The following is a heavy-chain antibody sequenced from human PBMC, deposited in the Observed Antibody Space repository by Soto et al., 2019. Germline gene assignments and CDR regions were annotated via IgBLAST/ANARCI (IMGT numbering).Heavy chain of an antibody. D-gene: IGHD2-15*01. CDR1: GYSFTSYW. CDR3: ARRPGLYCRGGSGYFHPMDV. V-gene: IGHV5-10-1*01. Sequence: GESLKISCKGSGYSFTSYWISWVRQMPGKGLEWMGRIDPSDSYTNYSPSFQGHVTISADKSISTAYLQWGSLKASDTAMYYCARRPGLYCRGGSGYFHPMDVTAQRTTVTVAS. CDR2: IDPSDSYT. J-gene: IGHJ6*02.